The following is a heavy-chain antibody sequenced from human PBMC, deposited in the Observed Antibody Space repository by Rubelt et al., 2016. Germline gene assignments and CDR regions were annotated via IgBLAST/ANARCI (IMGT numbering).Heavy chain of an antibody. CDR3: ARDLAVVAATDY. D-gene: IGHD2-15*01. Sequence: EWVSSISSSSSYIYYADSVKGRFTISRDNAKNSLYLQMNSLRAEDTAVYYCARDLAVVAATDYWGQGTLVTASS. J-gene: IGHJ4*02. V-gene: IGHV3-21*01. CDR2: ISSSSSYI.